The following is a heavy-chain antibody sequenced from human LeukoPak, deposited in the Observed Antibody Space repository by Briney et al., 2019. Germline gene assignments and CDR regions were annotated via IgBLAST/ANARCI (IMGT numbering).Heavy chain of an antibody. CDR3: AKSTTIFGVVKNAFDI. V-gene: IGHV3-23*01. J-gene: IGHJ3*02. CDR2: ISGSGGST. Sequence: GSLRLSCAASGFTFNNYAMSWVRQAPGKGLEWVSAISGSGGSTYYADSVKGRFTISRDNSKNTLYLQMNSLRAEDTAVYYCAKSTTIFGVVKNAFDIWGQGTMATVSS. D-gene: IGHD3-3*01. CDR1: GFTFNNYA.